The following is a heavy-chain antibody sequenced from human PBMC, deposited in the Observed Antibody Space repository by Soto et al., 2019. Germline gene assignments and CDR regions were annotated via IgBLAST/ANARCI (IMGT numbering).Heavy chain of an antibody. CDR3: ASAAVTGTAGLDF. J-gene: IGHJ4*02. Sequence: GASVKVSCKASGDTFSGFYMHWVRQAPGQGLEWMGWINPNSGGTKSAAKFQGRVTMTRDTSISTAYMELSRLTSDDTAVYYCASAAVTGTAGLDFWGQGAQVTVSS. D-gene: IGHD6-19*01. V-gene: IGHV1-2*02. CDR2: INPNSGGT. CDR1: GDTFSGFY.